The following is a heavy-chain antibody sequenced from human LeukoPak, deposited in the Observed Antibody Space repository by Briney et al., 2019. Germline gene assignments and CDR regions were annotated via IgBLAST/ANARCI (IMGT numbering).Heavy chain of an antibody. D-gene: IGHD2-8*01. CDR3: AKGVGYGGMDV. CDR2: ISYDGHNE. J-gene: IGHJ6*02. V-gene: IGHV3-30*18. Sequence: GGSLRLSCAASGFTFSGYGMHWVRQAPGKGLEWVAVISYDGHNEYYGDSVKGRFTISRDNSKNTVFLQMNSLRAEDTAVYYCAKGVGYGGMDVWGQGTTVTVSS. CDR1: GFTFSGYG.